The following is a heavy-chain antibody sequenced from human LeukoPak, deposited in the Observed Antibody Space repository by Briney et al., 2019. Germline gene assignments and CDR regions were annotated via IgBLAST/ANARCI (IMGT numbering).Heavy chain of an antibody. CDR1: GGSFSGYY. CDR2: INHSGST. Sequence: SETLSFTCAVYGGSFSGYYWSWIRQPPGKGLEWIGEINHSGSTNYNPSLKSRVTISVDTSKNQFSLKLSSVTAADTAVYYCARGRLGIVALFDYWGQGTLVTVSS. CDR3: ARGRLGIVALFDY. V-gene: IGHV4-34*01. J-gene: IGHJ4*02. D-gene: IGHD2-2*03.